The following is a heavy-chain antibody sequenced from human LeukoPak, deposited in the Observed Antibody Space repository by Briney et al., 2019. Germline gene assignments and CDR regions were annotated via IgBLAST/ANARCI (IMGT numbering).Heavy chain of an antibody. V-gene: IGHV4-59*01. D-gene: IGHD3-10*01. CDR1: GGSISSYY. J-gene: IGHJ5*02. CDR3: ARGVLWFGEPPIVEGDNWFDP. CDR2: INYSGST. Sequence: PSETLSLTCTVSGGSISSYYWSWIRQPPGKGLEWIGYINYSGSTNYNPSLKSRVTISVDTSKNQFSLKLSSVTAADTAVYYCARGVLWFGEPPIVEGDNWFDPWGQGTLVTVSS.